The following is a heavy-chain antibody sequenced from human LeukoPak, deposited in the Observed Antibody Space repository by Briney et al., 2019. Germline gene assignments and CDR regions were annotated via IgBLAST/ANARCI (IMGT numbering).Heavy chain of an antibody. Sequence: GGSLRLSCAASGFTVSSNYMSWVRQAPGKGLEWVSVIYSGGSTYYADSVKGRFTISRDNSKNTLYLQMNSLRAEDTAVYYCARDDSHSSGWYNNFDYWGQGTLVTVSS. CDR3: ARDDSHSSGWYNNFDY. D-gene: IGHD6-19*01. V-gene: IGHV3-53*05. CDR2: IYSGGST. CDR1: GFTVSSNY. J-gene: IGHJ4*02.